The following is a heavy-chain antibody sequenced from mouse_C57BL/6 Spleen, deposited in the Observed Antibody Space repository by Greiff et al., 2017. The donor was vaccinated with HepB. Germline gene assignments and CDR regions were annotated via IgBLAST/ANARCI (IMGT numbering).Heavy chain of an antibody. CDR1: GYTFTSYW. J-gene: IGHJ4*01. V-gene: IGHV1-61*01. CDR2: IYPSDSET. D-gene: IGHD1-1*01. Sequence: QVQLQQPGAELVRPGSSVKLSCKASGYTFTSYWMDWVKQRPGQGLEWIGNIYPSDSETHYNQKFKDKATLTVDKSSSTAYMQLSSLTSEDSAVYYCARDYYGSSDAMAYWGQGTSVTVSS. CDR3: ARDYYGSSDAMAY.